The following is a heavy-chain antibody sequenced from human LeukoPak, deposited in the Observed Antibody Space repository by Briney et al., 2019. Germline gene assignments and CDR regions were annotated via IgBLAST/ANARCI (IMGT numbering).Heavy chain of an antibody. V-gene: IGHV3-74*01. J-gene: IGHJ4*02. CDR2: ISPTGSTT. D-gene: IGHD6-6*01. CDR1: GFSFSGHW. Sequence: GGSLRLSCTASGFSFSGHWMHWARQLPGKGLVWVSRISPTGSTTSYADSVKGRFTVSRDNAKSTLYLQVNNLRAEDTAVYYCARGPNSNWSGLDFWGQGTLLTVSS. CDR3: ARGPNSNWSGLDF.